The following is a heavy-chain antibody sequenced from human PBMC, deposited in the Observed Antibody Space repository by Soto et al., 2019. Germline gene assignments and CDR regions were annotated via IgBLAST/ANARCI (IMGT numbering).Heavy chain of an antibody. CDR2: ISGSGGST. Sequence: EVQLLESGGGLVQPGGSLRLSCAASGFTFSSYAMSWVRQAPGKGLEWVSAISGSGGSTYYADSVKGRFTISRDNSKNTLYMQMNSLRAEDTAVYYCAKDDIAGAVACTMGLLGFDYWGQGTLVTVSS. CDR1: GFTFSSYA. D-gene: IGHD6-19*01. J-gene: IGHJ4*02. V-gene: IGHV3-23*01. CDR3: AKDDIAGAVACTMGLLGFDY.